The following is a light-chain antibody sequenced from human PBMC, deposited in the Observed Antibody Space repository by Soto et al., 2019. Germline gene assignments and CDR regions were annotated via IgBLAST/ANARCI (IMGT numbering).Light chain of an antibody. CDR1: SSDVGSYNL. J-gene: IGLJ3*02. CDR2: AGN. V-gene: IGLV2-23*01. CDR3: CSYAGSSTWV. Sequence: QSVLTQPASVSGSPGQSITISCTGTSSDVGSYNLVSWYQHHPGKAPKLMIYAGNKRPSGVSNRFSGSKSGNTASLTISGLQAEDEADYYCCSYAGSSTWVFGGGTQLTVL.